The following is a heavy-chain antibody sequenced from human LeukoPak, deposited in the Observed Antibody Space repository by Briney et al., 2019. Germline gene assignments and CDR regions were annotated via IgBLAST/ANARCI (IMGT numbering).Heavy chain of an antibody. V-gene: IGHV4-59*08. J-gene: IGHJ3*02. CDR1: GGSISGYY. CDR3: ARLSFRTPAHTFDI. CDR2: IYYSGST. Sequence: SETLSLTCTVSGGSISGYYWNWVRQPPGKGLEWIGYIYYSGSTNYNPSLKSRVTISVDTSKNQFSLKLSSMTAADTAVYYCARLSFRTPAHTFDIWGQGTMVTVSS. D-gene: IGHD2-15*01.